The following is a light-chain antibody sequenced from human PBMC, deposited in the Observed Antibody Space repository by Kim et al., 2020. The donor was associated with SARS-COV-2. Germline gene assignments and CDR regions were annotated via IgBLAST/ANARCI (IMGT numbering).Light chain of an antibody. Sequence: SSELTQDPAVSVALGQTVRITCQGDSLTTYYASWYQQQPGQAPVLVFYANDNRPSGIPDRFSGSSSGNTASLTITETPAEDEADYFCHSRDSSGNHQVFGGGTQLTVL. V-gene: IGLV3-19*01. CDR3: HSRDSSGNHQV. CDR2: AND. J-gene: IGLJ2*01. CDR1: SLTTYY.